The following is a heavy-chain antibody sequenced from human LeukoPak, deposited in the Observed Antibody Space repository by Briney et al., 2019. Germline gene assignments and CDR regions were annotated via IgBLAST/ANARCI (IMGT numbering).Heavy chain of an antibody. V-gene: IGHV4-34*01. Sequence: SETLSLTCAVFGGSFSGYYWSWIRQPPGKGLEWIGEINHSGRTHYNPSLKSRVTISVDTSKNQFSLKLSSVTAADTAVYYCARLRKFGELTYYYYYYYMDVWGKGTTVTVSS. D-gene: IGHD3-10*01. CDR2: INHSGRT. CDR1: GGSFSGYY. CDR3: ARLRKFGELTYYYYYYYMDV. J-gene: IGHJ6*03.